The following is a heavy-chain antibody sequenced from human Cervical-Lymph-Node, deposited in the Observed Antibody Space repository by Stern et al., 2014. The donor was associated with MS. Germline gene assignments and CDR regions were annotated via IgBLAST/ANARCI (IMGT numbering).Heavy chain of an antibody. CDR3: AKSGDIAVLSTSLWYFDL. D-gene: IGHD2-2*01. CDR1: GGSINSINYY. V-gene: IGHV4-39*02. J-gene: IGHJ2*01. Sequence: QVQLQESGPGLVRPSETLSLTCNVSGGSINSINYYWAWIRQSPGKGLEWIGSVYQSGSAYYNPSLKSRVTISVDSSKKHFSLRLGSVTAADTAVYFCAKSGDIAVLSTSLWYFDLWGRGILVTVSS. CDR2: VYQSGSA.